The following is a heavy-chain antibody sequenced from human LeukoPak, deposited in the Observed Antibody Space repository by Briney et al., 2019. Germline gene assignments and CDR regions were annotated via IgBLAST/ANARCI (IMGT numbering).Heavy chain of an antibody. CDR1: GFTFSTYS. J-gene: IGHJ4*02. CDR2: ITSSSSNI. D-gene: IGHD1-1*01. V-gene: IGHV3-48*02. Sequence: GGSLRLSCAASGFTFSTYSMNWVRQAPGKGLEWLSYITSSSSNIYYADSVKGRFTISRDNAKNSLYLQLNSLRDEDTAVYYCARDLQIPQHGFSVDYWGQGTLVTVS. CDR3: ARDLQIPQHGFSVDY.